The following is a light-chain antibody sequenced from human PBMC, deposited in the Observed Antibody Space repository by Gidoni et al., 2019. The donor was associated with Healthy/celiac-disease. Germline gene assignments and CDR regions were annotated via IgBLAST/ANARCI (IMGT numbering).Light chain of an antibody. V-gene: IGKV1-16*02. Sequence: DIQMTQSPSSLSASVRDSVTITCRASEGNSKYLAWFQQKPGTAPKALIYAASSLHSGVPSKFSGSGSGTDYTPTISSLQHEDFATYYCQQYNSYTFTFGPGTKVDIK. CDR3: QQYNSYTFT. CDR2: AAS. CDR1: EGNSKY. J-gene: IGKJ3*01.